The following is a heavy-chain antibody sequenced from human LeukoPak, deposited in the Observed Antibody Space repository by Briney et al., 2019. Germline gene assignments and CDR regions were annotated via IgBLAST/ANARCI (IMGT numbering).Heavy chain of an antibody. D-gene: IGHD6-13*01. Sequence: SETLSLTCTVSGGSISSYYWNWIRQPPGKGLEWIGYIYYSGSTNYNPSLKSRVTISVDTSKNQFSLELSSVTAADTAVYYCARRYSSSLNYFDYWGQGTLVTVSS. CDR2: IYYSGST. V-gene: IGHV4-59*12. CDR3: ARRYSSSLNYFDY. J-gene: IGHJ4*02. CDR1: GGSISSYY.